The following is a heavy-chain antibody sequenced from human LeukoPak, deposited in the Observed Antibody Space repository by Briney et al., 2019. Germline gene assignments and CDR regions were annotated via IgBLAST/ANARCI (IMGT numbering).Heavy chain of an antibody. Sequence: PGRSLRLPCAASGFTFSSYAMHWVRQAPGKGLEWVAVISYDGSNKYYADSVKGRFTISRDNSKNTLYLQMNSLRAEDTAVYYCARDWDGTGTDYWGQGTLVTVSS. J-gene: IGHJ4*02. CDR3: ARDWDGTGTDY. D-gene: IGHD3-10*01. V-gene: IGHV3-30-3*01. CDR2: ISYDGSNK. CDR1: GFTFSSYA.